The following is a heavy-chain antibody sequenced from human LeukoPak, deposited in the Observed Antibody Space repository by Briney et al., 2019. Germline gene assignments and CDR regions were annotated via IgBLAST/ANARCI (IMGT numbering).Heavy chain of an antibody. J-gene: IGHJ4*02. CDR1: GYTFTTYY. CDR2: INSSGGGT. D-gene: IGHD1-26*01. V-gene: IGHV1-46*01. CDR3: ATDQWELLGRVSS. Sequence: GASVQVSCKTSGYTFTTYYIHWVRQAPGQGLQWMGAINSSGGGTTYAQKFQGRVTMTRDTSTSTVFMKLSSLRSEDTAVYYCATDQWELLGRVSSWGQGTLVTVSS.